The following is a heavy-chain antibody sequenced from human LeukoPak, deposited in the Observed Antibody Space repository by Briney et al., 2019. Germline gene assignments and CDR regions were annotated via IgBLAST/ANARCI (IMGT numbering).Heavy chain of an antibody. V-gene: IGHV3-21*01. J-gene: IGHJ6*03. CDR3: ARISYYYDSSGYSPQYYYYMDV. Sequence: PGGSLRLSCAASGFTFSSYSMNWVRQAPGKGLEWVSSISSRSTYIYHADSVKGRFTISRDNAKNSLFLQMNSLRAEDTAVYYCARISYYYDSSGYSPQYYYYMDVWGKGTTVTVSS. D-gene: IGHD3-22*01. CDR1: GFTFSSYS. CDR2: ISSRSTYI.